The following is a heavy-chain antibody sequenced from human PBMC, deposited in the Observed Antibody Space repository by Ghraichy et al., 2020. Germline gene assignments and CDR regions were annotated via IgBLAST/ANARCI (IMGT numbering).Heavy chain of an antibody. CDR2: IKQDGSEK. Sequence: GSLRLSCAASGFTFSYYWMSWVRQAPGKGLEWVANIKQDGSEKYYVDSVKGRFTISRDNAKNSLSLQMNSLRAEDTAVYYCARVGYGDYQIDFWGQGTLVTVSS. V-gene: IGHV3-7*03. J-gene: IGHJ4*02. D-gene: IGHD4-17*01. CDR1: GFTFSYYW. CDR3: ARVGYGDYQIDF.